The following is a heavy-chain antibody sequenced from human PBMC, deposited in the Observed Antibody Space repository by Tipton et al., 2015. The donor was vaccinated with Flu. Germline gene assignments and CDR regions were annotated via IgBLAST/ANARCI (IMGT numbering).Heavy chain of an antibody. CDR3: ARDPSLGMPEYFDS. CDR1: GDSISSRYY. V-gene: IGHV4-38-2*02. CDR2: IHRSGHT. D-gene: IGHD2-2*01. J-gene: IGHJ4*02. Sequence: TLSLTCTIYGDSISSRYYWGWIRQPPGKGLEWIGNIHRSGHTYHNPSLRSRVTMSVDTSKNQFSLKLTSVTAADTAVYFCARDPSLGMPEYFDSWGQGTLVTVSS.